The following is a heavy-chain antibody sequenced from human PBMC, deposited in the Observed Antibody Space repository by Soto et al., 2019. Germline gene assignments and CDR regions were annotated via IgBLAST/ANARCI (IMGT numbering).Heavy chain of an antibody. CDR3: ARGANYYDSSGYYYVLDY. J-gene: IGHJ4*02. D-gene: IGHD3-22*01. Sequence: SVKVSCKASGGTFSSYAISWVRQAPGQGLEWMGGIIPIFGTANYAQKFQGRVTITADESTSTAYMELSSLRSEDTALYYCARGANYYDSSGYYYVLDYWGQGTLVTVSS. V-gene: IGHV1-69*13. CDR2: IIPIFGTA. CDR1: GGTFSSYA.